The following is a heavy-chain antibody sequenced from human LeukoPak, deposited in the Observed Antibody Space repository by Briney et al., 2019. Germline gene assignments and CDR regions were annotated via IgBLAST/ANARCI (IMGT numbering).Heavy chain of an antibody. CDR1: GYTLTELS. J-gene: IGHJ3*02. D-gene: IGHD3-22*01. CDR3: ARDRRGPHYYDSSGYYSAFDI. CDR2: FDPEDGET. Sequence: GASVKVSCKVSGYTLTELSMHWVRQAPGKGLEWMGGFDPEDGETIYAQKFQGRVTMTEDTSTDTAYMELSSLRSDDTAVYYCARDRRGPHYYDSSGYYSAFDIWGQGTMVTVSS. V-gene: IGHV1-24*01.